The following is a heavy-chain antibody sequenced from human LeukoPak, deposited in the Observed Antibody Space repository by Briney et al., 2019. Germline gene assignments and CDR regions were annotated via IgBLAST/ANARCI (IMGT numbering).Heavy chain of an antibody. D-gene: IGHD5-24*01. V-gene: IGHV3-23*01. CDR3: ARDRGGYNSYYFDY. CDR1: GFAFSNYA. CDR2: ISASGGSA. Sequence: GGSLRLSCAASGFAFSNYAMTWVRQAPGKGLEWISSISASGGSAKYADSVKGRFTISRDNSKNSLYLQMNSLRAEDTAVYYCARDRGGYNSYYFDYWGQGTLVTVSS. J-gene: IGHJ4*02.